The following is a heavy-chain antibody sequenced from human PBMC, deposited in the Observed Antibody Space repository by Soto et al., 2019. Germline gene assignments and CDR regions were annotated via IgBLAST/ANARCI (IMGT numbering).Heavy chain of an antibody. J-gene: IGHJ4*02. CDR3: ARLDYGPDY. CDR1: GFTFSTYA. Sequence: EVQLLESGGGLVQPGGSLRLSCAASGFTFSTYAMSWVRQAPGKGLQWVSTIYDDGSTTFYADSVKGRFAISRDNSRNKLYLQMNSLRAEDTAIYYCARLDYGPDYWGQGTLVTVSS. CDR2: IYDDGSTT. D-gene: IGHD4-17*01. V-gene: IGHV3-23*01.